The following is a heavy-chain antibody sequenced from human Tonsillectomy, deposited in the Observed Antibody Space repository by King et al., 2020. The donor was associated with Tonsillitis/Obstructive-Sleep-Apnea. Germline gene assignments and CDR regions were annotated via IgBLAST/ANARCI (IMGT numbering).Heavy chain of an antibody. D-gene: IGHD1-7*01. CDR3: ARFLSTRRLQELSAFDR. Sequence: VQLVESGGGLIQPGGSLRLSCAASGFTVSSSYMSWVRQAPGKGLEWLSAIYAGGSIYYADSVKGRFTISTDSSKNTVYLQMNRLRVEDTAVYYCARFLSTRRLQELSAFDRWGQGTLVTVSS. V-gene: IGHV3-53*01. CDR2: IYAGGSI. J-gene: IGHJ4*02. CDR1: GFTVSSSY.